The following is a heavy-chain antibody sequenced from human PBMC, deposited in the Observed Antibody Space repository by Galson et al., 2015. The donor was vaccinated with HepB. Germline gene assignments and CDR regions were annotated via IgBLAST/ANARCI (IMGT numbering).Heavy chain of an antibody. V-gene: IGHV1-18*04. CDR1: GYTFANDT. CDR2: ISAVPGTT. Sequence: SVKVSCKASGYTFANDTINWVRQAPGQGLEWMGWISAVPGTTNSAHQFQDRLTMTTETSTSTAYMELRSLRSDDTAVYYCARDQEMISSGGDGFDVWGQGTLVTVSA. J-gene: IGHJ3*01. CDR3: ARDQEMISSGGDGFDV. D-gene: IGHD3-22*01.